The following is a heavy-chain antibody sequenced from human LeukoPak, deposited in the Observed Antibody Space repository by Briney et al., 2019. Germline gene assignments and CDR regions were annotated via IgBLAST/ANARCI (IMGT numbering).Heavy chain of an antibody. Sequence: GGSLRLSCAASGFTFSTFAMSWVRQAPGKGMEWVSATTGSGGRTYYADSVKGRFTISRDNSKNTLYLQMNSLRAEDTAVYYCAKWWIPDWYFDLWGRGTLVTVSS. CDR3: AKWWIPDWYFDL. CDR1: GFTFSTFA. V-gene: IGHV3-23*01. J-gene: IGHJ2*01. D-gene: IGHD2-15*01. CDR2: TTGSGGRT.